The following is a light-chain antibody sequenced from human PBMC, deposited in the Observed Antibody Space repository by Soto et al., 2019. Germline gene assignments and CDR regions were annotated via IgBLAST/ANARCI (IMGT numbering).Light chain of an antibody. CDR2: EVS. J-gene: IGLJ1*01. V-gene: IGLV2-8*01. Sequence: QSALTQPPSASGCPGQSVTISCTGTSSDIGAYIYVSWYQQHPGKAPTLMISEVSRRPSGVPERFSGSKSCNTSSLTVSAPQADDEAHYSCSLYARSNNVVFGTETKVTVL. CDR3: SLYARSNNVV. CDR1: SSDIGAYIY.